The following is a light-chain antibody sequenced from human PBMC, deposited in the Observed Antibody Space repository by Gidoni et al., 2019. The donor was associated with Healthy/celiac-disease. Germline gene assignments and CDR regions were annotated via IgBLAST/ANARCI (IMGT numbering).Light chain of an antibody. V-gene: IGKV3-11*01. J-gene: IGKJ3*01. CDR2: DAS. CDR3: QQRSNWT. Sequence: ELVLTQSPATLSLSPGERATLSCRASQSVSSYLAWYQQKPGQAPRLLIYDASNRATGIPTMFSGSGSGTDFTLTISSLEPEDFAVYYCQQRSNWTFXPXTKVEIK. CDR1: QSVSSY.